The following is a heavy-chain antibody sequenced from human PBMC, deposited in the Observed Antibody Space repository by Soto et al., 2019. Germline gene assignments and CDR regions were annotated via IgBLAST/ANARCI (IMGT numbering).Heavy chain of an antibody. CDR1: GGSISRYY. CDR3: ARVDDYGDYRKAFDI. D-gene: IGHD4-17*01. Sequence: QVQLQESGPGLVKPSETLSLTCTVSGGSISRYYWSWIRQPPGKGLEWIGYIYYSGSTNYNPSLKSRVTISVDTSKNQFSLKLSSVTAADTAVYYCARVDDYGDYRKAFDIWGQGTMVTVSS. CDR2: IYYSGST. V-gene: IGHV4-59*01. J-gene: IGHJ3*02.